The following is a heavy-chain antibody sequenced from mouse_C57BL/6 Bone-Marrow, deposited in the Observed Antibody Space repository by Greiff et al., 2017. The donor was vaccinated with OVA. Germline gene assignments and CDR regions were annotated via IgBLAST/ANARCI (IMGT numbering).Heavy chain of an antibody. CDR1: GYTFTSYW. D-gene: IGHD1-1*01. Sequence: QVQLQQPGAELVMPGASVKLSCKASGYTFTSYWMHWVKQRPGQGLEWIGEIDPSDSYTNYNQKFKGKSTLTVDKSSSTAYMQLSSLTSEDSAVYYCFIHCDYWGQGTTLTVSS. V-gene: IGHV1-69*01. CDR2: IDPSDSYT. CDR3: FIHCDY. J-gene: IGHJ2*01.